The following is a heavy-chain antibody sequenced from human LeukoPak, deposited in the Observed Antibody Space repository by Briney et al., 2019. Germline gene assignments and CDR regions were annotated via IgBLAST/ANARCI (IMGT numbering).Heavy chain of an antibody. V-gene: IGHV5-10-1*01. CDR1: GYSFTSYW. CDR3: ARHYGDYPAFDI. J-gene: IGHJ3*02. D-gene: IGHD4-17*01. Sequence: GESLKISCKGSGYSFTSYWISWVRQMPGKGLEWMGRIYPSDSYTNYSPSFQGHVTISADKSISTAYLQWSSLKASDTALYYCARHYGDYPAFDIWGQGTMVTVSS. CDR2: IYPSDSYT.